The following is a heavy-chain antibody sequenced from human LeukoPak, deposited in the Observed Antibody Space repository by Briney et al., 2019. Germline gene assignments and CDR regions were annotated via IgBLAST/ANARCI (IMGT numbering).Heavy chain of an antibody. CDR1: GYTFTSYG. CDR3: ARDVGYYYDSSGYGAWFDP. J-gene: IGHJ5*02. D-gene: IGHD3-22*01. Sequence: GASVKVSCKASGYTFTSYGISWVRQAPGQGLEWMGWISAYNGNTNYAQKLQGRDTMTTDTSTSTAYMELRSLRSDDTAVYYCARDVGYYYDSSGYGAWFDPWGQGTLVTVSS. V-gene: IGHV1-18*01. CDR2: ISAYNGNT.